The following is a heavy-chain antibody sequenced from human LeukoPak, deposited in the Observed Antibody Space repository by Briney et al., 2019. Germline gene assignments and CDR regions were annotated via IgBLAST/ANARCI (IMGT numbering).Heavy chain of an antibody. CDR2: INHNGDT. D-gene: IGHD5-12*01. J-gene: IGHJ4*02. V-gene: IGHV4-38-2*01. CDR1: GDSISSGYY. CDR3: ARALGTGYALVFDY. Sequence: PSETLSLTCAVSGDSISSGYYWAWLRQSPGKGPEWIGSINHNGDTYYNPSLRSRVSLSLGTSTNQFSLKLNSVTAADTAVYYCARALGTGYALVFDYWGQGTLVTVSS.